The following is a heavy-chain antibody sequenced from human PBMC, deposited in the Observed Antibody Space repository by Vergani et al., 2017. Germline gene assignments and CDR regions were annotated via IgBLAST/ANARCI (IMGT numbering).Heavy chain of an antibody. J-gene: IGHJ4*02. CDR1: AFTFSTYS. D-gene: IGHD6-25*01. Sequence: EVQLVESGGGLVKTGGSLRLSCAASAFTFSTYSMNWVRQAPGKGLEWVSSISGGSTYTFYADSVKDRFTISRDNAKSTLYLHMSSLRAEDTAIYYCARDGEKVGYRRHNYLDFWGQGTLVTVSS. CDR2: ISGGSTYT. V-gene: IGHV3-21*06. CDR3: ARDGEKVGYRRHNYLDF.